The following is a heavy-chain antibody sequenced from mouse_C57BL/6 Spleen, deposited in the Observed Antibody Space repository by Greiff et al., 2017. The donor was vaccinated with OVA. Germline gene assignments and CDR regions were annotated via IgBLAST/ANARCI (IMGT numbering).Heavy chain of an antibody. Sequence: EVHLVESGGGLVKPGGSLKLSCAASGFTFSSYAMSWVRQTPEKRLEWVATISDGGSYTYYPDNVKGRFTISRDNAKNNLYLQMSHLKSEDTAMYYCARDEDYDGAWFAYWGQGTLVTVSA. CDR3: ARDEDYDGAWFAY. D-gene: IGHD2-4*01. V-gene: IGHV5-4*01. CDR1: GFTFSSYA. J-gene: IGHJ3*01. CDR2: ISDGGSYT.